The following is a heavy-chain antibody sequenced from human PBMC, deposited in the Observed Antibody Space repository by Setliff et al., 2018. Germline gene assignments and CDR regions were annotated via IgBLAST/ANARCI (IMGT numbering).Heavy chain of an antibody. J-gene: IGHJ4*02. D-gene: IGHD5-18*01. Sequence: ASVKVSCKASGYPFTRYYMHWVRQAPGQGLEWMGIIDPSGGYSNYAQKFQGRVTMTRDTSTSTVYMEMSSLRSEGTAVYYCARAPLESGYNYGQGHYFDYWGQGTLVTVSS. V-gene: IGHV1-46*01. CDR1: GYPFTRYY. CDR3: ARAPLESGYNYGQGHYFDY. CDR2: IDPSGGYS.